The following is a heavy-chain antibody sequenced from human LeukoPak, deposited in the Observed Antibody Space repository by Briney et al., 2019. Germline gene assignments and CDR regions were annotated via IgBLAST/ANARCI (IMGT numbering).Heavy chain of an antibody. CDR1: GFTFSSYS. CDR2: ISSSSSYI. D-gene: IGHD6-13*01. Sequence: KPGGSLRLSCAASGFTFSSYSMNWVRQAPGKGLEWVSSISSSSSYIYYADSVKGRFTISRDNAKNSLYLQMNSLRAEDTAVYYCAKDYAGAAAGTTGDYWGQGTLVTVSS. V-gene: IGHV3-21*04. CDR3: AKDYAGAAAGTTGDY. J-gene: IGHJ4*02.